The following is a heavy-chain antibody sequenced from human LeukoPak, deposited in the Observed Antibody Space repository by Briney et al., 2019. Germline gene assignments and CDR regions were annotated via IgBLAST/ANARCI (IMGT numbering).Heavy chain of an antibody. D-gene: IGHD5-18*01. Sequence: SETLSLTCTVSGGSISSYYWSWIRQPAGKGLEWIGRIYTSGSTNYNPSLKSRVTMSVDTSKNQFSLKLSSVTAADTAVYYCAREGYSYGPDYYYYYMDVWGKGTTVTISS. CDR1: GGSISSYY. CDR2: IYTSGST. CDR3: AREGYSYGPDYYYYYMDV. J-gene: IGHJ6*03. V-gene: IGHV4-4*07.